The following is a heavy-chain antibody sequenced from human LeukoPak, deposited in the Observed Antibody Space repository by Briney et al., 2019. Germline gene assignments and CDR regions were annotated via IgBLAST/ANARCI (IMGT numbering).Heavy chain of an antibody. D-gene: IGHD2-15*01. V-gene: IGHV4-59*02. J-gene: IGHJ4*02. CDR1: GGSVSGYY. Sequence: SETLSLTCVVSGGSVSGYYWGWIRQPPGRGLERIGYVYYSGSTNYNPSFKSRITISVDTSRNQFSLQLSSVTAADTAVYYCARIHRYCSGGACYVLDNWGQGTLVAVSS. CDR3: ARIHRYCSGGACYVLDN. CDR2: VYYSGST.